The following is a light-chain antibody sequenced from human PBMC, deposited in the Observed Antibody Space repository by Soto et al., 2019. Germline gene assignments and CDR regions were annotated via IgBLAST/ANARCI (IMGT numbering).Light chain of an antibody. CDR1: QSVSSN. CDR3: QQYNNWPRT. Sequence: EIVLAHSPATLCVSPLEGGTLXRRASQSVSSNLAWYQQKPGQAPRLLIYGASARATDVPARFSGGGSGTEFTLTISSLQSEDFAVYYCQQYNNWPRTFGQGTKVDIK. J-gene: IGKJ1*01. CDR2: GAS. V-gene: IGKV3-15*01.